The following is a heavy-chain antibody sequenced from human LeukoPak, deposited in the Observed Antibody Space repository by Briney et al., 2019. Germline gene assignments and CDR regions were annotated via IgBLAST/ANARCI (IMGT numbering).Heavy chain of an antibody. D-gene: IGHD2-2*01. Sequence: GASVKVSCKASGYIFTGYYMHWVRQAPGQGLEWMGWINPNSGGTNYAQKFQGRVTMTRDTSISTAYMELSRLRSDDTAVYYCARDSDIVVVPAALWWFDPWGQGTLVTVSS. J-gene: IGHJ5*02. CDR2: INPNSGGT. V-gene: IGHV1-2*02. CDR1: GYIFTGYY. CDR3: ARDSDIVVVPAALWWFDP.